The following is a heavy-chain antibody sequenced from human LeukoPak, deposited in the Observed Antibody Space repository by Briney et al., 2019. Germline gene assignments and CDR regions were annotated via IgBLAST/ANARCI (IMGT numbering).Heavy chain of an antibody. D-gene: IGHD6-13*01. V-gene: IGHV1-46*01. Sequence: GASVKVSCTASGYTFTSYYMHWVRQAPGQGLEWMGIINPSGGSTSYAQKFQGRVTMARDTSTSTVYMELSSLRSEDTAVYYCARSLTFSSSWLNWFDPWGQGTLVTVSS. CDR3: ARSLTFSSSWLNWFDP. CDR2: INPSGGST. CDR1: GYTFTSYY. J-gene: IGHJ5*02.